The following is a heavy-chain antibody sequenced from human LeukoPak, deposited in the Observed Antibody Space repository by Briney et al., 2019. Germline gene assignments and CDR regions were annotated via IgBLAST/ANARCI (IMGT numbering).Heavy chain of an antibody. D-gene: IGHD3-3*01. Sequence: PGGSLRLSCAASGFTFSSYGMHWVRQAPGKGLEWVAFIRYDGSNKYYADSVKGRFTISRDNSKNTLYLQMNSLRAEDTAVYYCAKTIYDFWSGPDAFDIWGQGTMVTVSS. V-gene: IGHV3-30*02. J-gene: IGHJ3*02. CDR2: IRYDGSNK. CDR3: AKTIYDFWSGPDAFDI. CDR1: GFTFSSYG.